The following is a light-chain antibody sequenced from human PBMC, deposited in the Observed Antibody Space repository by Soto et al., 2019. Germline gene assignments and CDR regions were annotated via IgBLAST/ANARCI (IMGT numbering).Light chain of an antibody. Sequence: DIQMTQSPSSVSASVGDRVTITCRASQPIRNYLAWFQQKPGKAPKSLIYAASNLQSGVPSRFSGRGSGTDFTLTISSLQPEDVATSYCQQPNTYPLTFGGGNKVDI. CDR3: QQPNTYPLT. J-gene: IGKJ4*01. CDR2: AAS. CDR1: QPIRNY. V-gene: IGKV1-16*01.